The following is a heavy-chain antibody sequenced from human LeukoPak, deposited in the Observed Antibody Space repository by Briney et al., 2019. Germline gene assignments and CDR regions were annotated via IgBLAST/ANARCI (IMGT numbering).Heavy chain of an antibody. CDR2: ISAYNGNT. CDR1: GYTLTGYY. V-gene: IGHV1-18*04. J-gene: IGHJ4*02. Sequence: GASVKVSCKASGYTLTGYYMHWVRQAPGQGLEWMGWISAYNGNTNYAQKLQGRVTMTTDTSTSTAYMELRSLRSDDTAVYYCARGLWCCDYWGQGTLVTVSS. CDR3: ARGLWCCDY. D-gene: IGHD2-21*01.